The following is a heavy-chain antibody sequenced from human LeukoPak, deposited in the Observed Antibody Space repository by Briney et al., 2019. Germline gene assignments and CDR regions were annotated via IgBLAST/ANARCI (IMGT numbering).Heavy chain of an antibody. D-gene: IGHD3-9*01. J-gene: IGHJ4*02. CDR2: IRYDGSNK. V-gene: IGHV3-30*02. Sequence: QPGGSLRLSCAASGFTFSSYGMHWVRQAPGKGLEWVAFIRYDGSNKYYADSVKGRFTISRDNSKNTLCLQMNSLRAEDTAVYYCAKDGGIVLRYFDWLPAFDYWGQGTLVTVSS. CDR1: GFTFSSYG. CDR3: AKDGGIVLRYFDWLPAFDY.